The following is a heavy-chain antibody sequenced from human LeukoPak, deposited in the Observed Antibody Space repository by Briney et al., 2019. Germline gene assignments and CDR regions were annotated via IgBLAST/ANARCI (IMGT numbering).Heavy chain of an antibody. Sequence: GGSLRLSCAASGFSFISYSMNWVRQAPGKGLEWVSSISSSSDYIYHADSVKGRFTISRDNPKKSLYLQMNSLRAEDTAVYYCARGSDSVLLWFGELPEPLRFDPWGQGTLVTVSS. CDR1: GFSFISYS. J-gene: IGHJ5*02. D-gene: IGHD3-10*01. CDR3: ARGSDSVLLWFGELPEPLRFDP. CDR2: ISSSSDYI. V-gene: IGHV3-21*01.